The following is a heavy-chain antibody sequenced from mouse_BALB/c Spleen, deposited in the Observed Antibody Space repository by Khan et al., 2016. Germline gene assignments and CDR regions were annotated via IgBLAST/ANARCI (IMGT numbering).Heavy chain of an antibody. CDR2: IFPGNVNT. CDR1: GYTFTNYY. J-gene: IGHJ3*01. Sequence: QVQLQQSGPELVKPGTSVRISCKAAGYTFTNYYIHWLKQGPGQGLEWIGWIFPGNVNTKFNEKFKGKATLTVDKSSTTVYMNLSSPTSEDSAVYFCARHYRYSWFVYWGQGTLVTVSA. D-gene: IGHD2-14*01. V-gene: IGHV1S56*01. CDR3: ARHYRYSWFVY.